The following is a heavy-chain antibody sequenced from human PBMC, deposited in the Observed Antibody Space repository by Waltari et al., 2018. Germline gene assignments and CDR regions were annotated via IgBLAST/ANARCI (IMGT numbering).Heavy chain of an antibody. CDR3: ARDSGYGSGSYSVDF. CDR1: GYTFTSSG. V-gene: IGHV1-18*01. D-gene: IGHD3-10*01. Sequence: QVQLVQSGAEVKKPGASVKVSCKSSGYTFTSSGITWVRQAPGQGLEWMGWISDYNGDTNHAQKLQDRVTMTTDTSTSTAYMELRSLRSDDTAVYYCARDSGYGSGSYSVDFWGQGTLVTVSS. CDR2: ISDYNGDT. J-gene: IGHJ4*02.